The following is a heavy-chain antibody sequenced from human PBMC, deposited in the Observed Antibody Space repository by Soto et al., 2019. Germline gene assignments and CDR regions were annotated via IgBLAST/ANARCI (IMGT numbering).Heavy chain of an antibody. Sequence: SVTVSCQASGYTFTDYYIHWVRQAPSQGREWMGWINPNSDTGVTNYAQNFQGWVTMTSDTSITTAYMELSSLKSDDTAVYYCARGPRKQLWVGYFDYWGQGAPVTVPS. D-gene: IGHD5-18*01. CDR2: INPNSDTGVT. CDR3: ARGPRKQLWVGYFDY. V-gene: IGHV1-2*04. CDR1: GYTFTDYY. J-gene: IGHJ4*02.